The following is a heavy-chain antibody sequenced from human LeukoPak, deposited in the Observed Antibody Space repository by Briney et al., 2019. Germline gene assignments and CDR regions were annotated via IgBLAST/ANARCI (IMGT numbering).Heavy chain of an antibody. D-gene: IGHD5-18*01. CDR2: IYYSGST. V-gene: IGHV4-31*11. CDR3: ARADTAMVPYHFDY. CDR1: GGSISSSSYF. Sequence: SETLSLTCGVSGGSISSSSYFWGWIRQHPGKGLEWIGYIYYSGSTYYNPSLKSRILISVDTSKNQFSLKLSSVTAADTAVYYCARADTAMVPYHFDYWGQGTLVTVSS. J-gene: IGHJ4*02.